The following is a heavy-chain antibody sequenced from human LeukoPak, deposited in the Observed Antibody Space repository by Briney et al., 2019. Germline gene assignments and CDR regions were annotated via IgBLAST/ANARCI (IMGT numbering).Heavy chain of an antibody. CDR3: ARPRDADSYYFGY. CDR1: EYSFTNYW. Sequence: GESLKISCKGSEYSFTNYWIGWVRQMPGKGLEWMGIIYPGDSDIRYSPSFQGQVTISADKSISTAYLQWSNLKASDTAMYYCARPRDADSYYFGYWGQGTLVTVSS. V-gene: IGHV5-51*01. CDR2: IYPGDSDI. D-gene: IGHD5-24*01. J-gene: IGHJ4*02.